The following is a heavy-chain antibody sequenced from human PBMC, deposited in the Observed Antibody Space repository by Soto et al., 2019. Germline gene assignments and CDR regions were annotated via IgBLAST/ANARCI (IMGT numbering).Heavy chain of an antibody. CDR1: GGSISSSSYY. J-gene: IGHJ4*02. D-gene: IGHD2-15*01. V-gene: IGHV4-39*01. CDR3: ASPSCSGSNCYAIDY. Sequence: SETLSLTCTVSGGSISSSSYYWGWIRQSPVKGLEWIGSISSTGSTYSTPTLKSRVTISVDTSKNQFSLKLSSVTVADTAVYYCASPSCSGSNCYAIDYWGQGTLVTVS. CDR2: ISSTGST.